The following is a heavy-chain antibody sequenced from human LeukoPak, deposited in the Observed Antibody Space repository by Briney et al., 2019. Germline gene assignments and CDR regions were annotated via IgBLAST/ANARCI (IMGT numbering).Heavy chain of an antibody. J-gene: IGHJ4*02. D-gene: IGHD6-13*01. Sequence: SETLSLTCTVSGGSISSGDYYWSWISQPPGKGLEWIGYSYYSGSTYYNPSLKSRVTISVDTSKNQFSLKLSSVTAADTAVYYCARGDLYSSSWYNWGQGTLVTVSS. CDR3: ARGDLYSSSWYN. V-gene: IGHV4-30-4*08. CDR1: GGSISSGDYY. CDR2: SYYSGST.